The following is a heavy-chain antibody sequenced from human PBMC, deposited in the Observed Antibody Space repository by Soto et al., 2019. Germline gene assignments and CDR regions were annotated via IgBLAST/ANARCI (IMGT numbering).Heavy chain of an antibody. CDR1: GGSFSGYY. Sequence: SETLSDTWAVVGGSFSGYYWSRIRQPPGKGLEWIGEINHSGSTNYNPSLKSRVTISVDTSKNQFSLKLSSVTAADTAVYYCAREVCSGGSCPADAFDIWGQGTMVTVSS. CDR2: INHSGST. CDR3: AREVCSGGSCPADAFDI. V-gene: IGHV4-34*01. J-gene: IGHJ3*02. D-gene: IGHD2-15*01.